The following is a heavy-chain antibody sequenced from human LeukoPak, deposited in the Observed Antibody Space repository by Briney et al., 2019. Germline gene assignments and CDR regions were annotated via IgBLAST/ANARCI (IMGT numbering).Heavy chain of an antibody. J-gene: IGHJ6*03. D-gene: IGHD1-26*01. CDR2: ISSSSSTI. V-gene: IGHV3-48*04. CDR3: ARVGWDYYMDV. CDR1: GFTFSSYS. Sequence: PGGSLRLSCAASGFTFSSYSMNWVRQAPGKGLEWVSYISSSSSTIYYADSVKGRFTISRDNAKNSLYLQMNSLRAEDTAVYYCARVGWDYYMDVWGKGTTVTVSS.